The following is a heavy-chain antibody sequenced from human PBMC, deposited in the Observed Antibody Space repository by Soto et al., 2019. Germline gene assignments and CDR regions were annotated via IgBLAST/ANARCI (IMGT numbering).Heavy chain of an antibody. Sequence: PGGPQRHSYTASEGNFIGYAMSWVSKKQGKGLEWVSAISGSGGSTYYADSVKGRFTISRDNSKNTLYLQMNSLRAEDTAVYYCAKETDSSSWFSGPFDYWGQGTLVTVS. V-gene: IGHV3-23*01. J-gene: IGHJ4*02. CDR1: EGNFIGYA. CDR3: AKETDSSSWFSGPFDY. D-gene: IGHD6-13*01. CDR2: ISGSGGST.